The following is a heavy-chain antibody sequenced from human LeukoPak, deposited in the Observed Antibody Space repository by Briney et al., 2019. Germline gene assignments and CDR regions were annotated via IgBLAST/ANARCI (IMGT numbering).Heavy chain of an antibody. Sequence: SETLSLTCTVSGGSISSSSYYWGWIRQPPGKGLEWIGSIYYSGSTYYNPSLKSRVTISVDTSKNQFSLKLSSVTAADTAVYYCARESAAAGSHAFDIWGQGTMVTVSS. CDR3: ARESAAAGSHAFDI. CDR1: GGSISSSSYY. V-gene: IGHV4-39*07. CDR2: IYYSGST. D-gene: IGHD6-13*01. J-gene: IGHJ3*02.